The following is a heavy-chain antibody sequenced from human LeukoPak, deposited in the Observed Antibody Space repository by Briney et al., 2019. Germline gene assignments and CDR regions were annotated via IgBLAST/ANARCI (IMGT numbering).Heavy chain of an antibody. J-gene: IGHJ4*02. CDR3: AKVVTGYCSTTSCPFDS. CDR1: GFTFSSYG. D-gene: IGHD2-2*01. Sequence: GGSLRLSCAASGFTFSSYGMDWVRQAPGKGLEWVAYIRYDGSNKNYADSVKGRFTISRDNSKNTLYLQMSTLRAEDTAVYYCAKVVTGYCSTTSCPFDSWGQGTLVTVSS. CDR2: IRYDGSNK. V-gene: IGHV3-30*02.